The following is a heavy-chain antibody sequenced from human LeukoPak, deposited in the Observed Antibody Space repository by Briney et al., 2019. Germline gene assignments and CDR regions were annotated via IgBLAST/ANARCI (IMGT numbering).Heavy chain of an antibody. CDR1: GGSISSYY. CDR2: IYYSGST. J-gene: IGHJ5*02. CDR3: ARLYYYDSSGWFGP. D-gene: IGHD3-22*01. Sequence: PSETLSLTCTVSGGSISSYYWSWIRQPPGKGLEWIGYIYYSGSTNYNRSLKSRVTISVDTSKNQFSLKLSSVTAADTAVYYCARLYYYDSSGWFGPWGQGTLVTVSS. V-gene: IGHV4-59*08.